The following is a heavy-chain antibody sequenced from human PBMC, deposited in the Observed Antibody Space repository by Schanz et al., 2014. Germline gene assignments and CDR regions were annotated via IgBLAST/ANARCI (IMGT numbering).Heavy chain of an antibody. CDR3: ARGGFGEVSYFDY. V-gene: IGHV3-48*04. J-gene: IGHJ4*02. CDR2: ISDSGTYT. CDR1: GFTFSSYA. D-gene: IGHD3-10*01. Sequence: DVHLLESGGGLVQPGGSLRLSCAASGFTFSSYAMTWIRQAPGKGLEWLSYISDSGTYTNYADSVKGRFTISRDNAKSSLYLQMNSLRPEDAAVYYCARGGFGEVSYFDYWGQGTLVTVSS.